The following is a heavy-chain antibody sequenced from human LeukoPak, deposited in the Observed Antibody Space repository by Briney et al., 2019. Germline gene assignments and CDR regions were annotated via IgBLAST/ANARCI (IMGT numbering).Heavy chain of an antibody. D-gene: IGHD3-10*01. J-gene: IGHJ5*01. V-gene: IGHV3-21*01. CDR2: INPTSTSI. CDR3: VRLRRNSDRSYYYYYYDS. CDR1: GLTFSDYS. Sequence: GGPLRFSCVASGLTFSDYSINWLRRAPGKGLEWVSSINPTSTSIYYADAVRGRFTISRDNDKSSLYLQMDSLRAEDTAVYYCVRLRRNSDRSYYYYYYDSWGQGILVTVSS.